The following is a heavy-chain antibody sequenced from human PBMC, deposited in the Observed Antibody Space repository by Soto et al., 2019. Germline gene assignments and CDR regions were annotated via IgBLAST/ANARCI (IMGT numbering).Heavy chain of an antibody. D-gene: IGHD2-2*02. V-gene: IGHV1-3*01. Sequence: ASVKVSCKASGYTFTSYAMHWVRQAPGQRLEWMGWINAGNGNTKYSRKFQGRVTITRDTSASTAYMELSSLRSEGTAVYYCARELVSIVVVPAAIGAGPWGQGTLVTVSS. J-gene: IGHJ5*02. CDR2: INAGNGNT. CDR1: GYTFTSYA. CDR3: ARELVSIVVVPAAIGAGP.